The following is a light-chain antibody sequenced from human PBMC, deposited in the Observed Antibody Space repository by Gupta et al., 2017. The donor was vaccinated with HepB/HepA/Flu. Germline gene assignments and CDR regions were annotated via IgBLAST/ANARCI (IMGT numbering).Light chain of an antibody. V-gene: IGKV3-11*01. Sequence: EIVLTQSPATLSLSPGERATLSCRASQSVSNYLTWYQQKPGQAPRLLIYDASNRATGIPARFSGSGAGTDFTLTISRREPEDFAVYYCQQRTNGPPLYTFGQGTKLEIK. CDR3: QQRTNGPPLYT. J-gene: IGKJ2*01. CDR2: DAS. CDR1: QSVSNY.